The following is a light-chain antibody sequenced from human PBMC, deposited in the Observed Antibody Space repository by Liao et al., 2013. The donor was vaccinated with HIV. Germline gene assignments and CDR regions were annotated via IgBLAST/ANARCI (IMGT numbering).Light chain of an antibody. J-gene: IGLJ1*01. Sequence: SYELTQPPSLSLSPGQTARITCSGDALPKQYAYWYQQKPGRAPVLLIYKDNERPSGIAERVSGSNSGNTATLTISGTQAMDEADYYCQTWASSTYVFGTGTKVTVL. CDR1: ALPKQY. CDR2: KDN. V-gene: IGLV3-1*01. CDR3: QTWASSTYV.